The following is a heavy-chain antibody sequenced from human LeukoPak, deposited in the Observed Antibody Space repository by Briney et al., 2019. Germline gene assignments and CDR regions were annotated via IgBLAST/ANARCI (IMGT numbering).Heavy chain of an antibody. Sequence: RGSLRPSCAASAFTLTSFSISWVRPAPGEGLEWVSAIISSGGSTNYADSVKGRFTISRDNSKNTLYLQMNSLRAEDTAVYYCAKHLRFLEWLLSALDYWGQGTLVTVSS. D-gene: IGHD3-3*01. J-gene: IGHJ4*02. CDR2: IISSGGST. CDR3: AKHLRFLEWLLSALDY. CDR1: AFTLTSFS. V-gene: IGHV3-23*01.